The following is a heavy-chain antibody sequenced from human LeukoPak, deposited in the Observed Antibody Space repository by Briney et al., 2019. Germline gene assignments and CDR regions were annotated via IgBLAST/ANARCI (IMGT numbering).Heavy chain of an antibody. J-gene: IGHJ6*02. Sequence: ASVKVSCKASGYTFTGYYMHWVRQAPGQGLEWMGWINPNSGGTNYAQKFQGRVTMTRDTSISTAYMELSRLRSDDTAVYYCARRSPFSHYYYGMDVWGQGTTVTVSS. CDR3: ARRSPFSHYYYGMDV. D-gene: IGHD3-3*02. CDR2: INPNSGGT. CDR1: GYTFTGYY. V-gene: IGHV1-2*02.